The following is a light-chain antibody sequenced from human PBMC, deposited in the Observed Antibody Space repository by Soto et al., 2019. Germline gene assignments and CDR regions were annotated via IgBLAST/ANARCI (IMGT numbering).Light chain of an antibody. CDR1: QSVSSW. Sequence: DIQVTQSPSTLSASVGDRVTISCRASQSVSSWLAWYQQTPGKAPKVLIHDASSLESGVPSRFSGSGSGTEFTLTISSLQPDDFATYYCQLYNTYSRTFGQGTKVEI. CDR2: DAS. V-gene: IGKV1-5*01. CDR3: QLYNTYSRT. J-gene: IGKJ1*01.